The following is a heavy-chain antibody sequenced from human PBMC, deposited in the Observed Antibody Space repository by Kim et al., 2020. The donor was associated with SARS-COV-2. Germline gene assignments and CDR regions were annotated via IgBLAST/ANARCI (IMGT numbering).Heavy chain of an antibody. CDR1: GFTFSSYA. J-gene: IGHJ6*02. Sequence: GGSLRLSCAASGFTFSSYAMHWVRQAPGKGLEWVAVISYDGSNKYYADSVKGRFTISRDNSKNTLYLQMNSLRAEDTAVYYCARTGWDGVVPVAIQDYYYGMDVWGQGTTVTVSS. CDR3: ARTGWDGVVPVAIQDYYYGMDV. V-gene: IGHV3-30*04. D-gene: IGHD2-2*01. CDR2: ISYDGSNK.